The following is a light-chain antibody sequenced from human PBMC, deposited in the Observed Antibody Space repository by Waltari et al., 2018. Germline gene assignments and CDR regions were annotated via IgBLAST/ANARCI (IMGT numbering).Light chain of an antibody. V-gene: IGKV1-39*01. Sequence: DIQLTQSPSSLSASAGDRITITCRPSQSIPSNLNWYQQKPGRAPKLLIFLASNLQSGVPSRFSGSGSGTDFTLTINNLQPEDFALYSCQQSNSSPHTFGGGTKVESK. J-gene: IGKJ4*01. CDR2: LAS. CDR1: QSIPSN. CDR3: QQSNSSPHT.